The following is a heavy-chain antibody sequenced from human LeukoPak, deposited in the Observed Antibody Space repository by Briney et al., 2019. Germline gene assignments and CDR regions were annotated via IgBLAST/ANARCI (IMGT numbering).Heavy chain of an antibody. CDR3: AILWREGDYGSAFAV. J-gene: IGHJ3*01. Sequence: PGGSLRLSCAASGFTFSTYVMSWVRQAPGKGLEWVTDISGSGGNTNYADSVKGRFTISRDNSKNTLYLQVKSLRAEDPAVYYCAILWREGDYGSAFAVWGQGTKVTVSS. CDR2: ISGSGGNT. CDR1: GFTFSTYV. D-gene: IGHD4-17*01. V-gene: IGHV3-23*01.